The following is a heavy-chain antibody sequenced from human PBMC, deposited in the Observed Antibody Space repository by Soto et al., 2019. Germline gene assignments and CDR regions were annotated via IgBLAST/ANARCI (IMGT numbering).Heavy chain of an antibody. CDR3: ATSLAARRKPYNWLDA. CDR2: IIPMFGTP. Sequence: QVQVFQSGAEVKKPGSSVRVSCKVSGGTLNSQSITWVRQAPGQGLEWMGGIIPMFGTPTDAQKFRGSVTTTADTSTSTVYMELRSLSSQDTAVYYCATSLAARRKPYNWLDAWGQGTLVTVSS. V-gene: IGHV1-69*06. D-gene: IGHD6-6*01. J-gene: IGHJ5*02. CDR1: GGTLNSQS.